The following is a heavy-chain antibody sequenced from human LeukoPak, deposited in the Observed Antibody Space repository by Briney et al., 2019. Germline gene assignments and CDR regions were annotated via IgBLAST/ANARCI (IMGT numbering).Heavy chain of an antibody. V-gene: IGHV4-59*08. D-gene: IGHD7-27*01. Sequence: SETLSLTCTVSGGSISSYYWSWIRQPPGKGLEWIGYIYYSGSTNYNPSLKSRVTISVDTSKNQLSLKLSSVTAADTAVYYCARLEVSPGYYYYYGMDVWGQGTTVTVSS. CDR1: GGSISSYY. J-gene: IGHJ6*02. CDR3: ARLEVSPGYYYYYGMDV. CDR2: IYYSGST.